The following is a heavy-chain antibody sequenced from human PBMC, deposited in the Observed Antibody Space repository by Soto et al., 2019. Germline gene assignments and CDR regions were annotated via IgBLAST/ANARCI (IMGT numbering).Heavy chain of an antibody. CDR1: GGTFSSYT. Sequence: QVQLVQSGAEVKKPGSSVKVSCKASGGTFSSYTISWVRQAPGQGLEWMGRIIPILGIANYAQKFQGRVTIPEDKSTSTAYMELSSLRSDDRAVYDCARGSSYYGSGKGGGLVYWGQGTLVTVSS. CDR3: ARGSSYYGSGKGGGLVY. CDR2: IIPILGIA. D-gene: IGHD3-10*01. J-gene: IGHJ4*02. V-gene: IGHV1-69*02.